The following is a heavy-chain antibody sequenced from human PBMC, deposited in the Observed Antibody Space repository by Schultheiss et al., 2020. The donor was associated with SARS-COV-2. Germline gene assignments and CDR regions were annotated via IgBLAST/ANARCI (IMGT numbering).Heavy chain of an antibody. V-gene: IGHV3-21*04. CDR2: ISSSSSYI. CDR3: ARGPTVTTPLDY. Sequence: GGSLRLSCAASGFTFSSYSMNWVRQAPGKGLEWVSSISSSSSYIYYADSVKGRFTISRDNAKNSLYLQMNSLRAEDTAVYYCARGPTVTTPLDYWGQGTLVTVSS. J-gene: IGHJ4*02. D-gene: IGHD4-17*01. CDR1: GFTFSSYS.